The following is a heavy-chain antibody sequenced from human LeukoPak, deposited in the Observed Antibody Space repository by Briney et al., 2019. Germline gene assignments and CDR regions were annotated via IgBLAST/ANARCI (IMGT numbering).Heavy chain of an antibody. D-gene: IGHD6-13*01. CDR1: GFTFSSYA. J-gene: IGHJ3*02. CDR2: IISNENSA. V-gene: IGHV3-74*01. Sequence: GSLRLSCAVSGFTFSSYAMSWVRQAPGKGLVWVSRIISNENSATYADSVKGRFTISRDNAKNTLYLQMNSLRAEDTAVYYCVRGGIASAFDIWGQGTMVTVSS. CDR3: VRGGIASAFDI.